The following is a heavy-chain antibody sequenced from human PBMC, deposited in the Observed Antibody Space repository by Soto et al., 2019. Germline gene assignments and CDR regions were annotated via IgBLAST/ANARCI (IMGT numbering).Heavy chain of an antibody. V-gene: IGHV3-66*01. CDR1: GFSVSGNF. CDR3: AIFDYGTFDS. J-gene: IGHJ3*01. Sequence: EVQLVESGGGLVQPGESLRLSCAVSGFSVSGNFMSWVRQAPGKGLAWVSDHYSGGSTYYADSVKGRFTISRDIPKNTLYLQMNSLRPEDTAAYYCAIFDYGTFDSWGRGTMVTVSS. D-gene: IGHD4-17*01. CDR2: HYSGGST.